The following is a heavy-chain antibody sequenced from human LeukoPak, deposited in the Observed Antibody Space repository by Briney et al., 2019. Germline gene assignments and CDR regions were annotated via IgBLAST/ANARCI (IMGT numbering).Heavy chain of an antibody. CDR3: ARAAMVRGVIPDYYYYMDV. V-gene: IGHV4-39*07. CDR1: GGSISSSSYY. CDR2: IYHSGST. J-gene: IGHJ6*03. D-gene: IGHD3-10*01. Sequence: SSETLSLTCTVSGGSISSSSYYWGWIRQPPGKGLEWIGSIYHSGSTNYNPSLKSRVTISVDKSKNQFSLKLSSVTAADTAVYYCARAAMVRGVIPDYYYYMDVWGKGTTVTVSS.